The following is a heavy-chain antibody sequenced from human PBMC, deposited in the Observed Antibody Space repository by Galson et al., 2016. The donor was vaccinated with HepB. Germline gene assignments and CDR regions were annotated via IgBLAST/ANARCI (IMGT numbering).Heavy chain of an antibody. V-gene: IGHV3-23*01. CDR1: GFTFSSFA. CDR3: GKEAEGSYYGPHITH. D-gene: IGHD3-10*01. Sequence: SLRLSCAASGFTFSSFAMSWFRQAPGTGLQWVSAIGGGGGDTFHADSVKGRFTIARDNSKNTLYLQMNSLRREDTAIYYCGKEAEGSYYGPHITHWGQGTLVTVSS. J-gene: IGHJ4*02. CDR2: IGGGGGDT.